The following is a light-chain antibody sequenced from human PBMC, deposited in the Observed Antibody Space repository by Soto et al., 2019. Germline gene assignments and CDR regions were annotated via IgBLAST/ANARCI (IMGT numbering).Light chain of an antibody. CDR1: SSDVGGYNY. V-gene: IGLV2-8*01. Sequence: QSVLTQPPSASGSPGQSVTISCTGTSSDVGGYNYVSWYQQHPGKAPKLMLYEVSKRPSGVPDRFSGSKSGNTASLTVSGLQAEDEADYYCSSYAGSNRVLGTGTKVPVL. CDR2: EVS. J-gene: IGLJ1*01. CDR3: SSYAGSNRV.